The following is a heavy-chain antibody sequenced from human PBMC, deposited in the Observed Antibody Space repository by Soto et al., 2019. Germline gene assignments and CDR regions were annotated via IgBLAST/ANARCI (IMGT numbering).Heavy chain of an antibody. J-gene: IGHJ4*02. CDR3: ARAAMGGSSWPFDY. CDR2: IFYSGST. Sequence: SETLSLTCTVSGDSISSSNYFWGWIRQPPGKGLEWIGTIFYSGSTYYNPSLKSRVTISVDTSKNQFSLRLNSVTAADTAVYYCARAAMGGSSWPFDYWGQGTLVTVSS. V-gene: IGHV4-39*07. D-gene: IGHD6-13*01. CDR1: GDSISSSNYF.